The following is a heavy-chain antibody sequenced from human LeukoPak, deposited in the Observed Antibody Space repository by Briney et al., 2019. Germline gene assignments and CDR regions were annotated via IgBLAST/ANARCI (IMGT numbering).Heavy chain of an antibody. V-gene: IGHV3-73*01. D-gene: IGHD1-26*01. J-gene: IGHJ6*02. Sequence: GGSLRLSCAASGFTFSGSAMHWVRQASGKGLEWVGRISSKGNNYATAYAASVKGRFTISRDDSQKTAFLQMNSLKIEDTAVYYCAPVGPGVMDIWGQGTTVTVSS. CDR1: GFTFSGSA. CDR2: ISSKGNNYAT. CDR3: APVGPGVMDI.